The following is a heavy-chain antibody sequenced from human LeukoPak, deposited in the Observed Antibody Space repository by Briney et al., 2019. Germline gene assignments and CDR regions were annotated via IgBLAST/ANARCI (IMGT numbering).Heavy chain of an antibody. CDR1: GFTFSSYE. Sequence: GGSLRLSCAASGFTFSSYEMNWVRQAPGKGLEWVSYISSSGSTIYYADSVKGRFTISRDNAKNSLYLQMNSLRAEDTAVYYWARKKALRVWGVIIRSEYWGQGNLVTVSS. V-gene: IGHV3-48*03. D-gene: IGHD3-10*02. CDR3: ARKKALRVWGVIIRSEY. CDR2: ISSSGSTI. J-gene: IGHJ4*02.